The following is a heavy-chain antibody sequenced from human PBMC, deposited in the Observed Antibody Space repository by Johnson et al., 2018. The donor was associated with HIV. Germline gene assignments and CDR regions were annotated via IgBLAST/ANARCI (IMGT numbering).Heavy chain of an antibody. Sequence: QDRFTISRDNSKNTLYLQMDSLRAEDMAIYYCAKEGTTMEVDIWGQGTMVTVSS. CDR3: AKEGTTMEVDI. J-gene: IGHJ3*02. D-gene: IGHD5-18*01. V-gene: IGHV3-64*01.